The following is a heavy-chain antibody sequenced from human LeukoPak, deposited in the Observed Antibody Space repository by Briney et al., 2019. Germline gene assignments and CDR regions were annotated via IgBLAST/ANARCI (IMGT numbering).Heavy chain of an antibody. CDR3: ARDPLRYLRVGHYDY. CDR2: IDYDSSHI. Sequence: GGSLRLSCAASGFTFSNSAMNWVRQLPGKGLEWVSSIDYDSSHIYYAASVRGRFTISRDNARNSVYLQMNSLRVEDTAVYYCARDPLRYLRVGHYDYWGQGTLVAVPS. V-gene: IGHV3-21*01. J-gene: IGHJ4*02. D-gene: IGHD3-9*01. CDR1: GFTFSNSA.